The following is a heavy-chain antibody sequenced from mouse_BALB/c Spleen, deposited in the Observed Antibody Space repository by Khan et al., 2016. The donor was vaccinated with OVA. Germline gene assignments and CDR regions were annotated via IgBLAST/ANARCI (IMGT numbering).Heavy chain of an antibody. V-gene: IGHV3-2*02. Sequence: EVQLQESGPGLVKPSQSLSLTCTVTGYSITSDYAWNWIRQFPGNKLEWMGYISYSGNNKYNPSLKSRVSITRDTSKNQFFLQLNSVTIEDTATYYCARIYGGDFDYWGQGTTLTVSS. CDR3: ARIYGGDFDY. J-gene: IGHJ2*01. CDR2: ISYSGNN. CDR1: GYSITSDYA. D-gene: IGHD1-1*01.